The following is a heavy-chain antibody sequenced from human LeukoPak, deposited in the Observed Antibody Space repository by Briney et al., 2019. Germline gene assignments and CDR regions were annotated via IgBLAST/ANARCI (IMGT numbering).Heavy chain of an antibody. D-gene: IGHD3-22*01. CDR3: ARHDSSGYYLETHFDY. Sequence: GESLKISCKGSGYSFTSYWIGWVRQMPGKGLEWMGIIYSGDSDTRYSPSFQGQVTISADKSISTACLQCSSLKASDTAMYYCARHDSSGYYLETHFDYWGQGTLVTVSS. CDR1: GYSFTSYW. CDR2: IYSGDSDT. V-gene: IGHV5-51*01. J-gene: IGHJ4*02.